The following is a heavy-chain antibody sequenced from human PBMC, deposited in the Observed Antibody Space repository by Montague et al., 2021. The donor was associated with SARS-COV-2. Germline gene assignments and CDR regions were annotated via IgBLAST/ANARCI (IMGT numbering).Heavy chain of an antibody. CDR2: ISYSGST. D-gene: IGHD4-11*01. CDR3: AASGRRGYSNPFHH. J-gene: IGHJ4*02. V-gene: IGHV4-31*03. CDR1: GDSITSGGYF. Sequence: TLSLTCTVSGDSITSGGYFWNWIRQHPGKDLEYIGAISYSGSTYYKPSLTSRVSISMDTSKNAFSLSLHSVTAADTAVCFCAASGRRGYSNPFHHCGRGSLVTVSS.